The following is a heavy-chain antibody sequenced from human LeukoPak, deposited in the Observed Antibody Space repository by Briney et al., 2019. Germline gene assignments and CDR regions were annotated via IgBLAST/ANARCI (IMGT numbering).Heavy chain of an antibody. CDR3: ARGEAAGGF. D-gene: IGHD3-10*01. Sequence: GGSLRLSCAASGFTFSSHWMSWVRQAPGKGLEWVANIKQDGSEKYYVDSVKGRFTISRDNSKNSLYLQMNSLRAEDTAVYYCARGEAAGGFWGQGTLVTVSS. V-gene: IGHV3-7*01. CDR2: IKQDGSEK. CDR1: GFTFSSHW. J-gene: IGHJ4*02.